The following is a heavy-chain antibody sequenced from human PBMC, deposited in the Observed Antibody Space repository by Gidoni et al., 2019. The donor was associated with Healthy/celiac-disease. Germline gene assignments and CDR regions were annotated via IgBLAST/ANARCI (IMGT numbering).Heavy chain of an antibody. CDR2: INSDGSST. J-gene: IGHJ5*02. CDR1: GFTFSSYW. Sequence: EVQLVESGGGVVQPGGSLRLSCAASGFTFSSYWMPWVRQAPGKGLVWVSRINSDGSSTSYADSVKGRFTISRDNAKNTLYLQMNSLRAEDTAVYYCARESPQSPTVTTPWGQGTLVTVSS. D-gene: IGHD4-17*01. V-gene: IGHV3-74*01. CDR3: ARESPQSPTVTTP.